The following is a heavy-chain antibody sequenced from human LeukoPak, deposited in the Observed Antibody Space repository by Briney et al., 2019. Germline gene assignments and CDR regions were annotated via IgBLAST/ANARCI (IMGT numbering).Heavy chain of an antibody. V-gene: IGHV3-23*01. CDR1: GFTLSSYA. CDR3: AKAPVTTCRGAYCYPFDY. D-gene: IGHD2-21*01. Sequence: GGSLRLSCAASGFTLSSYAMSWVRQAPGKGLEWVSAISDSGNTYHADSVKGRFTISRDSSKNTLFLQMNRLRPEDAAVYYCAKAPVTTCRGAYCYPFDYWGQGTLVTVST. CDR2: ISDSGNT. J-gene: IGHJ4*02.